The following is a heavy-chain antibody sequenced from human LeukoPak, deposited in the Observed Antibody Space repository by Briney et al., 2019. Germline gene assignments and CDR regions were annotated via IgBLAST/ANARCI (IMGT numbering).Heavy chain of an antibody. J-gene: IGHJ4*02. CDR3: AKGYYDYVWGSYYFDY. CDR2: IRGSGGRT. Sequence: GGSLRLSCAVSGFSFSSYAMSWDRQAQGSGLEWDSAIRGSGGRTSYADSVKGRFTISRDNSRDTLYLQMNSLRAEDTAVYYCAKGYYDYVWGSYYFDYWGQGTLVTVSS. V-gene: IGHV3-23*01. D-gene: IGHD3-16*01. CDR1: GFSFSSYA.